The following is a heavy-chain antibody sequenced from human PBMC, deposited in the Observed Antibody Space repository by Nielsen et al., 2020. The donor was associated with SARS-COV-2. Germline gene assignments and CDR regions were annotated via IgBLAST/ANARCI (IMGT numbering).Heavy chain of an antibody. CDR1: GFTFSDYY. CDR3: ARVQRITMIVVVIHYYYGMDV. J-gene: IGHJ6*02. V-gene: IGHV3-11*03. D-gene: IGHD3-22*01. Sequence: GESLRLSCAASGFTFSDYYMSWIRQAPGKGLEWVSYISSSSSYTNYADSVKGRFTISRDNAKNSLYLQMNSPRAEDTAVYYCARVQRITMIVVVIHYYYGMDVWGQGTTVTVSS. CDR2: ISSSSSYT.